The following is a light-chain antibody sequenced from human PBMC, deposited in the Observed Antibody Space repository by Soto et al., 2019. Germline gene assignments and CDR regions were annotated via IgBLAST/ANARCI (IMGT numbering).Light chain of an antibody. CDR2: EVS. CDR3: SSYTTSNTLV. J-gene: IGLJ2*01. CDR1: SSDVGAYTY. Sequence: QSALTQPASVYGSPGQSITISCTGTSSDVGAYTYVSWYQQHPGKAPKLMIFEVSDRPSGVSNRFSGSKSGNTASLTISGLQAEDEADYYCSSYTTSNTLVFGGGTKLTVL. V-gene: IGLV2-14*01.